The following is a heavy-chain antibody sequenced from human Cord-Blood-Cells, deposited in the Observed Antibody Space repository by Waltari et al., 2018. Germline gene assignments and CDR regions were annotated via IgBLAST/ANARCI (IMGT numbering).Heavy chain of an antibody. CDR1: GGSISSSSYY. CDR3: ALTGYYWYFDL. D-gene: IGHD3-9*01. CDR2: IYYSGNT. V-gene: IGHV4-39*07. J-gene: IGHJ2*01. Sequence: QLQLQESGPGLVKPSETLSLTCTVSGGSISSSSYYWGWIRQPPGKGLEWIGSIYYSGNTYYNPSLKSRVTISVDTSKNQFSLKLSSVTAADTAVYYCALTGYYWYFDLWGRGTLVTVSS.